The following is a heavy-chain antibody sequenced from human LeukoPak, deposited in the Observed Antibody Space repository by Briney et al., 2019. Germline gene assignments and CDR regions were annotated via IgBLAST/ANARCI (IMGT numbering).Heavy chain of an antibody. V-gene: IGHV5-10-1*01. J-gene: IGHJ3*01. Sequence: GESLRISCKGSGYSFTTYWISWVXQXPGXGLXWMGRIDPSDSYTNYSPSFQGHVTISADTSISTAYLKWSSLKASDTAMYYCAKWGAGGDFDVWGQGTMVTVSS. CDR3: AKWGAGGDFDV. D-gene: IGHD3-16*01. CDR2: IDPSDSYT. CDR1: GYSFTTYW.